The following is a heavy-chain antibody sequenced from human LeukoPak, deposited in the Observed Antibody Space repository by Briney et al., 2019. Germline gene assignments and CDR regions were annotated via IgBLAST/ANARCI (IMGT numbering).Heavy chain of an antibody. CDR1: GYIFTSYW. V-gene: IGHV5-51*01. J-gene: IGHJ4*02. D-gene: IGHD1-20*01. CDR3: ARLGISGTILSQFDY. CDR2: IYPGDSDI. Sequence: PGESLKISCKGSGYIFTSYWIVWVRQMPGKGLEWMGIIYPGDSDIRYSPSFQGQVTISADKSISTAYLQWSGLKASDSAMYYCARLGISGTILSQFDYWGQGTLVTVSS.